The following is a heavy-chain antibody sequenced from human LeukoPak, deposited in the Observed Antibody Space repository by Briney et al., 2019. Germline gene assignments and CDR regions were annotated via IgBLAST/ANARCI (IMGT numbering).Heavy chain of an antibody. CDR2: IIPIFGTA. V-gene: IGHV1-69*13. Sequence: SVKVSCKASGYTFTGYYMHWVRQAPGQGLEWMGGIIPIFGTANYAQKFQGRVTITADESTSTAYMELSSLRSEDTAVYYCARGNLHDPTTYYFDYWGQGTLVTVSS. CDR1: GYTFTGYY. D-gene: IGHD2/OR15-2a*01. J-gene: IGHJ4*02. CDR3: ARGNLHDPTTYYFDY.